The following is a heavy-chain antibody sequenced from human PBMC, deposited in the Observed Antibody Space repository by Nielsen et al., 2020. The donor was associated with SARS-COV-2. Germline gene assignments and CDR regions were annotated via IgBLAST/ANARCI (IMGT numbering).Heavy chain of an antibody. CDR1: GASVSTTSAA. Sequence: LRPSCPTSGASVSTTSAAWNWIRQSPSRGLEWLGRTYYRSKWYNDYAVSVKSRITINPDTSKNQFSLHLNSVTPEDTAVYYCARARGAYGDYYYYYYTDVWGKGTTVTVSS. V-gene: IGHV6-1*01. CDR2: TYYRSKWYN. J-gene: IGHJ6*03. D-gene: IGHD4-17*01. CDR3: ARARGAYGDYYYYYYTDV.